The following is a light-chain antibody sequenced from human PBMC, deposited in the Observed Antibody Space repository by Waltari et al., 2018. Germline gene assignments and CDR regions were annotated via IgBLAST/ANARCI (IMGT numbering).Light chain of an antibody. Sequence: QSVLTQPPSASGTPGQRVTISCSGTNSNIGNNYVFWYQQLPRVAPKLLIYRTFRRPSGVPGRFSASKSGTSASLVISGLRAEDEAVYYCAAWDDNLSGLFGGGTKLTVL. CDR2: RTF. J-gene: IGLJ2*01. CDR3: AAWDDNLSGL. CDR1: NSNIGNNY. V-gene: IGLV1-47*01.